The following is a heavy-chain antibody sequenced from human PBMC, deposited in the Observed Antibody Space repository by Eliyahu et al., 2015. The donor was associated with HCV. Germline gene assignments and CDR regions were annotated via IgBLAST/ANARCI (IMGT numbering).Heavy chain of an antibody. Sequence: QVQLQQSGPGLVKPSQTLSLTCAISGDSVSSXSATWNWIRQSPSRGLEWLGRTYYRSKWYSAYALSVKGRITISPDTSKNQVSLQLNSVTPEDTAVYYCARGPSRLGVWGQGTTVTVSS. V-gene: IGHV6-1*01. J-gene: IGHJ6*02. CDR2: TYYRSKWYS. CDR3: ARGPSRLGV. CDR1: GDSVSSXSAT.